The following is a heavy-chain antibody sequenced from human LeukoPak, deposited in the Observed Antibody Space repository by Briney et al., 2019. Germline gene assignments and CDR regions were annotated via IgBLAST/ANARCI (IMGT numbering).Heavy chain of an antibody. J-gene: IGHJ2*01. CDR1: GGSFSGYY. Sequence: SETLSLTCAVSGGSFSGYYWNWIRQSPGKGLEWIGEINHSGSTHYNPSLKSRVTISVDTSQKQFSLRLNSVTAADTAVYYCARLTGSPYWYFDLWGRGTLLSVS. CDR3: ARLTGSPYWYFDL. CDR2: INHSGST. D-gene: IGHD1-26*01. V-gene: IGHV4-34*01.